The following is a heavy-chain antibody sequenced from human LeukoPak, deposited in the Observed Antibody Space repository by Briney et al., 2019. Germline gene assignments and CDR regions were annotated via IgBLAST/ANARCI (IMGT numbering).Heavy chain of an antibody. V-gene: IGHV3-48*01. CDR1: GFTFSTYN. CDR3: ARDESGFSSGWYRY. CDR2: ISTSSVTI. Sequence: GGSLRLSCAGSGFTFSTYNMNWVRQAPGEGLEWVSYISTSSVTIYYVDSVKGRFTISRDNAKNSLYLQMNSLRAEDTAVYYCARDESGFSSGWYRYWGQGTLVTVSS. D-gene: IGHD6-19*01. J-gene: IGHJ4*02.